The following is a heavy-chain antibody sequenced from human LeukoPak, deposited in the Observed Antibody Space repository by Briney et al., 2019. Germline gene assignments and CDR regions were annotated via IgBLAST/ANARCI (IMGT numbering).Heavy chain of an antibody. Sequence: SETLSLICTVSGGSISSSNNFWSWIRQPPGQELEWIASINYGGTTYYNPSLKSRVAISVYTSKNQFSLRLSPVPAADTAVYLCARYVVYGSGKYYFDYWGQGSLVSVSS. CDR3: ARYVVYGSGKYYFDY. V-gene: IGHV4-39*01. CDR2: INYGGTT. D-gene: IGHD3-10*01. CDR1: GGSISSSNNF. J-gene: IGHJ4*02.